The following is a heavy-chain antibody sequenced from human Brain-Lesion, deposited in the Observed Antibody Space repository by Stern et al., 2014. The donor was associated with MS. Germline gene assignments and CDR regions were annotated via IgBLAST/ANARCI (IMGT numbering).Heavy chain of an antibody. V-gene: IGHV1-69*06. CDR1: GGTFGTYP. CDR3: AKDGPALVTNWFDP. Sequence: VQLEESGPEVKKPGSSVQVSCKASGGTFGTYPITWLRQAPGQGLEWMGPIIPIFGSPNYAQKFQGRVTITADRSTTTVYMKLSSLKSDDAAVYYCAKDGPALVTNWFDPWGRGTLVTVSS. D-gene: IGHD5-18*01. CDR2: IIPIFGSP. J-gene: IGHJ5*02.